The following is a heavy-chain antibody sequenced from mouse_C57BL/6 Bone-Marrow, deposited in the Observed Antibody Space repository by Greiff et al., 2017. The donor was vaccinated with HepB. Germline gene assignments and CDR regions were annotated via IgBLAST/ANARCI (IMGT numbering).Heavy chain of an antibody. CDR3: ARDSSGYDYAMDY. CDR2: IDPDDGDT. CDR1: GFNFKDYY. Sequence: VQLQQSGAELVKPGASVKLSCTASGFNFKDYYMHWVKQRPEQGLEWIGRIDPDDGDTKYAPKFQGKATITADTSSNTAYLQLSSLTSEDTAVYYCARDSSGYDYAMDYWGQGTSVTVTS. V-gene: IGHV14-2*01. J-gene: IGHJ4*01. D-gene: IGHD3-2*02.